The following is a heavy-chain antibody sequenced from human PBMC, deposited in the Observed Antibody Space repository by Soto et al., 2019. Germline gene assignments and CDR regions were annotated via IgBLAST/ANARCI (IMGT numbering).Heavy chain of an antibody. D-gene: IGHD6-13*01. CDR3: AREVAAAGYFDY. J-gene: IGHJ4*02. Sequence: ASVKVSCKASGYTFTSYAIHWVRQAPGQRLEWMGWINAGNGNTKYSQKFQGRVTITRDTSASTAYMELSSLRSEDTAVYYCAREVAAAGYFDYWGQGTLVTVSS. CDR1: GYTFTSYA. CDR2: INAGNGNT. V-gene: IGHV1-3*01.